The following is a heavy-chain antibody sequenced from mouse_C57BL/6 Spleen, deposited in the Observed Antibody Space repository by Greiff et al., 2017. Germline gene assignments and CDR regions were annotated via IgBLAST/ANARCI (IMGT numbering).Heavy chain of an antibody. Sequence: QVQLQQSGAELVRPGASVTLSCKASGYTFTDYEMHWVKQTPVHGLEWIGAIDPETGGTAYNQKFKGKAILTADQSSSTAYMELRSLTSEDSAVYYCTKRDSSGYGYWGQGTTLTVSS. J-gene: IGHJ2*01. CDR3: TKRDSSGYGY. D-gene: IGHD3-2*02. V-gene: IGHV1-15*01. CDR2: IDPETGGT. CDR1: GYTFTDYE.